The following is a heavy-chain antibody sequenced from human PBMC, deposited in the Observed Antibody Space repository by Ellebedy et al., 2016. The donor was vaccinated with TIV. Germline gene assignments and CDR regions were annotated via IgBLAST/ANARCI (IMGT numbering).Heavy chain of an antibody. Sequence: AASVKVSCKASAYTFTSYFIYWVRQAPGQGLEWMGVINPIGGSTTYAQKFQGRVAMTRDTSTSTVYMELSSLRSEDTAVYYCVRDLSTADYRDYWGQGTLVTVSS. J-gene: IGHJ4*02. V-gene: IGHV1-46*01. CDR2: INPIGGST. CDR3: VRDLSTADYRDY. CDR1: AYTFTSYF. D-gene: IGHD4-11*01.